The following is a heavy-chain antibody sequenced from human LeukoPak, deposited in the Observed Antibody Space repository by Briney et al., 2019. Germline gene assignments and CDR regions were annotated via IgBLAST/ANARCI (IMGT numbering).Heavy chain of an antibody. V-gene: IGHV4-34*01. J-gene: IGHJ5*02. CDR3: ARERA. Sequence: LKPSDTLSLTCAVYGGSFSDYYWSWIRQPPGKGLEWIGEINHSGSTNYNPSLESRVTISVDKSKNQFSLKLSSVTAAATAVYYCARERAWGQGTLVSVSS. CDR2: INHSGST. CDR1: GGSFSDYY.